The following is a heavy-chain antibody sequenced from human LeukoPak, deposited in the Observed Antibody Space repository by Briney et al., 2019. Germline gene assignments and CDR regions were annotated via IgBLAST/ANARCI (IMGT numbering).Heavy chain of an antibody. CDR2: SIPIFGTA. J-gene: IGHJ6*02. V-gene: IGHV1-69*13. D-gene: IGHD2-21*01. Sequence: SVKVYCKASGGTFNSYAIRWLRQAPGQWLELMGGSIPIFGTANYAQKFQGRVTITADESTSTAYMELSSLRSEDTAVYYCAREIGPNSHYYYYGMDVWGQGTTVTVS. CDR3: AREIGPNSHYYYYGMDV. CDR1: GGTFNSYA.